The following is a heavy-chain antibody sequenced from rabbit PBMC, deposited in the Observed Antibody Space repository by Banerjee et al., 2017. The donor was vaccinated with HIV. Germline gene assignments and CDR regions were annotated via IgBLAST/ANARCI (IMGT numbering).Heavy chain of an antibody. CDR3: ARDLAGVIGWNFKL. J-gene: IGHJ4*01. V-gene: IGHV1S45*01. D-gene: IGHD4-1*01. CDR2: IGTGSDDST. Sequence: QEQLEESGGDLVKPEGSLTLTCTASGFDLSSYYYIYWVRQAPGKGLEWIACIGTGSDDSTYYASWAKGRFTISKTSSTTVTLQMTSLTAADTATYFCARDLAGVIGWNFKLWGPGTLVTVS. CDR1: GFDLSSYYY.